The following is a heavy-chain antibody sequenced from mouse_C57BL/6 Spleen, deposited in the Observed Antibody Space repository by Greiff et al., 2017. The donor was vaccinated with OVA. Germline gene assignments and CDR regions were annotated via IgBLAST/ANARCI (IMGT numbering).Heavy chain of an antibody. CDR1: GYSFTSYY. J-gene: IGHJ4*01. CDR3: ARVPYDYDFYAMDY. D-gene: IGHD2-4*01. Sequence: QVQLQQSGPELVKPGASVKISCKASGYSFTSYYIHWVKQRPGQGLEWIGWIYPGSGNTKYNEKFKGKATLTADTSSSTAYMQLSSLTSEDSAVYYCARVPYDYDFYAMDYWGQGTSVTVSS. V-gene: IGHV1-66*01. CDR2: IYPGSGNT.